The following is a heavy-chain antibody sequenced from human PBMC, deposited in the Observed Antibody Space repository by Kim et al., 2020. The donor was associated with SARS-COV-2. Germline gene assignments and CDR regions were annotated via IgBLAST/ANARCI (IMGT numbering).Heavy chain of an antibody. CDR1: GGSISSSSYY. Sequence: SETLSLTCTVSGGSISSSSYYWGWIRQPPGKGLEWIGSIYYSGSTYYNPSLKSRVTISVDTSKNQFSLKLSSVTAADTAVYYCARVGNPYSSSPTAQAFYYYYYYGMDVWGQGTTVTVSS. V-gene: IGHV4-39*07. CDR3: ARVGNPYSSSPTAQAFYYYYYYGMDV. CDR2: IYYSGST. J-gene: IGHJ6*02. D-gene: IGHD6-6*01.